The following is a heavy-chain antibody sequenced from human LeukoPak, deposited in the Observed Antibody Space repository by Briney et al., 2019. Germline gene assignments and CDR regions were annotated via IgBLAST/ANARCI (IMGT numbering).Heavy chain of an antibody. CDR2: INHSGST. D-gene: IGHD6-6*01. Sequence: SETLSLTCAVYGGSFSSYYWSWIRQPPGKGLEWIGEINHSGSTNYNPSLKSRVTISVDTSKNQFSLKLSSVTAADTAVYYCARMGEQLVTGFDYWGQGTLVTVSS. CDR1: GGSFSSYY. J-gene: IGHJ4*02. CDR3: ARMGEQLVTGFDY. V-gene: IGHV4-34*01.